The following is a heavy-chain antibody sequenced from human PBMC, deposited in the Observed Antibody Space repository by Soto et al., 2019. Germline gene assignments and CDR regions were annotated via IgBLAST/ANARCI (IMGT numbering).Heavy chain of an antibody. V-gene: IGHV1-2*04. CDR3: ARGQWELAFDY. CDR2: INPNSGGI. CDR1: GYTFTGYY. D-gene: IGHD1-26*01. Sequence: GASVKVSCKASGYTFTGYYMHWVRQAPGQGLEWMGWINPNSGGINYAQKFQGWVTMTRDTSISTAYMELSRLRSDDTAVYYCARGQWELAFDYWGQGTLVTVSS. J-gene: IGHJ4*02.